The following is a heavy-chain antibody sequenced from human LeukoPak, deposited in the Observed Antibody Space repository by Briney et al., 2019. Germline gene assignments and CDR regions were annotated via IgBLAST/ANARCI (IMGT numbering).Heavy chain of an antibody. Sequence: GRSLRLSCAASGFTFSSYAIHWARQAPGKGLEWVAVISYDGSKKYYADSVKGRFTISRDNSKNTLYLQMNSLRAEDTAVYYCARDERVVVVPAAAMRRGWFDPWGQGTLVTVSS. CDR1: GFTFSSYA. D-gene: IGHD2-2*01. J-gene: IGHJ5*02. CDR2: ISYDGSKK. V-gene: IGHV3-30*04. CDR3: ARDERVVVVPAAAMRRGWFDP.